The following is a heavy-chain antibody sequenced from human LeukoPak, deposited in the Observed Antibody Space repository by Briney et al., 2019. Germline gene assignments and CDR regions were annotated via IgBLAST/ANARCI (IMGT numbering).Heavy chain of an antibody. Sequence: SETLSLTCTVSGGSISSTTYYWDWIRQPPGKGLEWIGTIYYSGSTYYNPSLKSRVTISVDTSKNQFSLKLSSVTAADTAVYYCATGIVVVTAILAADYWGQGTLVTVSS. D-gene: IGHD2-21*02. CDR3: ATGIVVVTAILAADY. J-gene: IGHJ4*02. V-gene: IGHV4-39*01. CDR2: IYYSGST. CDR1: GGSISSTTYY.